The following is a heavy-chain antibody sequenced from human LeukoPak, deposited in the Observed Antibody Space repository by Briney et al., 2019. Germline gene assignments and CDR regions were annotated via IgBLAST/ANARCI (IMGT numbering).Heavy chain of an antibody. V-gene: IGHV1-2*07. D-gene: IGHD6-19*01. CDR3: ARDRVGSGWPRPWYFEF. CDR2: MNLNTGAT. J-gene: IGHJ4*02. CDR1: GYTFTGYY. Sequence: ASVKVSCKPSGYTFTGYYLHWVRQAPGQALEWMGWMNLNTGATAYSHNFQGRVAMSRDTSIGTAYKDLSSLTSDDTAVYYCARDRVGSGWPRPWYFEFWGQGTLVTVSS.